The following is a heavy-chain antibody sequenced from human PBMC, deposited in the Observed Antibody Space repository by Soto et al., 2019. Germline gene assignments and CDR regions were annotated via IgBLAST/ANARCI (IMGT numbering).Heavy chain of an antibody. Sequence: SETLSLTCAVSGGSISSSNWWSWVRQPPGKGLEWIGEIYHSGSTNYNPSLKSRVTISVDTSKNQFSLKLSSVTAADTAVYYCASHRRAEQQLARVSYYYYGMDVWGQGTTVTVSS. CDR1: GGSISSSNW. J-gene: IGHJ6*02. D-gene: IGHD6-13*01. CDR3: ASHRRAEQQLARVSYYYYGMDV. V-gene: IGHV4-4*02. CDR2: IYHSGST.